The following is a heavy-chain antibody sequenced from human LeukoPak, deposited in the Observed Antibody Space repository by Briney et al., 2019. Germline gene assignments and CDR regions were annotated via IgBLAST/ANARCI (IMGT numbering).Heavy chain of an antibody. CDR2: IYSGGST. CDR1: AFTVSSNY. V-gene: IGHV3-53*01. Sequence: GGSLRLSCAASAFTVSSNYMSWVRQAPGKGLEWVSVIYSGGSTYYADSVKGRFTISRDNSKNTLYLQMNSLRAGDTAVYYCARGESRTKGFDYWGQGTLVTVSS. CDR3: ARGESRTKGFDY. D-gene: IGHD3-10*01. J-gene: IGHJ4*02.